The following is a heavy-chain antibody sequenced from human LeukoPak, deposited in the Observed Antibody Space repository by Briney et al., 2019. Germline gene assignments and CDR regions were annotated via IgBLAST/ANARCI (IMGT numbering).Heavy chain of an antibody. D-gene: IGHD1-26*01. CDR2: IYYTGCT. CDR1: GGSISNKY. Sequence: SETLSLTCTVSGGSISNKYWSWIRQPPGKGLEWIGYIYYTGCTNYNPSLKSRVTISVDTSKNQFSLKLTSVTAADTAVYYCATTTIRLGYWGQGTLVTVSS. V-gene: IGHV4-59*12. J-gene: IGHJ4*02. CDR3: ATTTIRLGY.